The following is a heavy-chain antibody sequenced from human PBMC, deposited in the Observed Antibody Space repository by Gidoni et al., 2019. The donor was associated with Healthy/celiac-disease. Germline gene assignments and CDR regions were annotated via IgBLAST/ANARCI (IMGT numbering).Heavy chain of an antibody. Sequence: SWIRQPAGKGLEWIGRIYTSGSTNYNPSLKSRVTMSVDTSKNQISLKLSSVTAADTAVYYCARERQQLVHDAFDIWGQGTMVTVSS. D-gene: IGHD6-13*01. J-gene: IGHJ3*02. CDR3: ARERQQLVHDAFDI. V-gene: IGHV4-4*07. CDR2: IYTSGST.